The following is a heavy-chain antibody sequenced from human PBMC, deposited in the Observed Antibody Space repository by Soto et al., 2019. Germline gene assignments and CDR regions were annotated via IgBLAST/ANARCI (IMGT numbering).Heavy chain of an antibody. CDR3: ARSGYCSSTSCYDPVDY. V-gene: IGHV3-21*01. D-gene: IGHD2-2*01. Sequence: EGSLRLSCAASGFTLSSYSMNWVRQAQGKGLEWVSSISSSSSYIYYEDSVKGRFTISRDNAKNSLYLQMNSLRAEDTAVYYCARSGYCSSTSCYDPVDYWGQGTLVTVSS. CDR1: GFTLSSYS. CDR2: ISSSSSYI. J-gene: IGHJ4*02.